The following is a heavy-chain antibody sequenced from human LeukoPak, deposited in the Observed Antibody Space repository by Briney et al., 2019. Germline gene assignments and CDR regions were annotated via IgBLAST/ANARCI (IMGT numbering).Heavy chain of an antibody. J-gene: IGHJ4*02. CDR2: IKQDGSEK. Sequence: PGGSLRLSCAASGFTFSSYWMSRVRQAPGKGLEWVANIKQDGSEKYYVDSVKGRFTISRDNAKNSLYLQMNSLRAEDTAVYYCARTRITMIVGLASRFDYWGQGTLVTVSS. CDR3: ARTRITMIVGLASRFDY. V-gene: IGHV3-7*01. D-gene: IGHD3-22*01. CDR1: GFTFSSYW.